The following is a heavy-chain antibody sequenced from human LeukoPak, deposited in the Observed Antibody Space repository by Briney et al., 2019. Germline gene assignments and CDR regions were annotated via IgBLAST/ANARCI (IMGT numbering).Heavy chain of an antibody. CDR1: GGSISSYY. D-gene: IGHD3-22*01. CDR3: ARSRLRGLFDY. V-gene: IGHV4-59*01. J-gene: IGHJ4*02. Sequence: SETPSLTCTVSGGSISSYYWSWIRQPPGKGLEWIGYIYYSGSTNYNPSLKSRVTISVDTSKNQFSLKLSSVTAADTAVYYCARSRLRGLFDYWGQGTLVTVSS. CDR2: IYYSGST.